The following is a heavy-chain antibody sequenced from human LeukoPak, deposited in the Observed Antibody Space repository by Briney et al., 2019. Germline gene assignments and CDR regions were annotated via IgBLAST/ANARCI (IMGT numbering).Heavy chain of an antibody. CDR3: AELGITMIGGV. Sequence: PGGSLRLSCAASGFTLSSYEMNWVRQAPGKGLEWVSYISSSGSTIYYADSVKGRFTISRDNATNSLYLQMNSLRAEETAVYYCAELGITMIGGVWGKGTTVTVSS. V-gene: IGHV3-48*03. J-gene: IGHJ6*04. CDR1: GFTLSSYE. CDR2: ISSSGSTI. D-gene: IGHD3-10*02.